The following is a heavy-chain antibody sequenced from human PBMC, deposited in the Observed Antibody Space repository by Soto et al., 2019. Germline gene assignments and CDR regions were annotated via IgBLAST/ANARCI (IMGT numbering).Heavy chain of an antibody. V-gene: IGHV1-18*01. J-gene: IGHJ4*02. CDR2: ISAYNGNT. CDR3: ARGAPYYYGSGSTFDY. D-gene: IGHD3-10*01. CDR1: GYTFTSYG. Sequence: ASVKVSCKASGYTFTSYGIGWVRQAPGQGLEWMGWISAYNGNTNYAQKVQGRVTMTTDTSTSTAFMELRSLRSDDTAVYYCARGAPYYYGSGSTFDYWGQGTQVTV.